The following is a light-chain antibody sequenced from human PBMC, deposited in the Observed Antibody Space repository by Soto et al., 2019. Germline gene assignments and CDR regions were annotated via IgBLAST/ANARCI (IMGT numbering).Light chain of an antibody. V-gene: IGLV2-14*03. CDR1: SSDVGGYNY. CDR2: DVS. J-gene: IGLJ1*01. CDR3: SSYTSSSTLV. Sequence: QSVLTQPASVSGSPGQSITISCTGTSSDVGGYNYVSSYQHHPGKAPKLMIYDVSNRPSGVSNRFSGSKSGNTASLTISGLQAEDESDYYCSSYTSSSTLVFGTGTKLTVL.